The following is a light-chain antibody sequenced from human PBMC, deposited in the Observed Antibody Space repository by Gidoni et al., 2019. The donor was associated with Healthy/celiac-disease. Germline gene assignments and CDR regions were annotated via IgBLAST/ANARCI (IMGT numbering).Light chain of an antibody. CDR3: SSYTSSSTS. Sequence: QPALTQPASVSGSPRQSITISCTGTSSDVGGYNYVSWYQQHPGKAPKLMIYDVSNRPSGVSNRFSGSKSGNTASLTISGLQAEDEADYYCSSYTSSSTSFGGGTKLTVL. J-gene: IGLJ2*01. V-gene: IGLV2-14*01. CDR2: DVS. CDR1: SSDVGGYNY.